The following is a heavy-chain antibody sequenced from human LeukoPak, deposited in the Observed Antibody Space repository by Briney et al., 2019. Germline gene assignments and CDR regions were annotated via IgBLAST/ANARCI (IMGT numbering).Heavy chain of an antibody. V-gene: IGHV3-53*01. CDR2: IYSGGST. Sequence: GGSLRLSCAASGFTFSSSAMSWVRQAPGKELEWVSVIYSGGSTYYADSVKGRFTISRDNSKNTLYLQMNSLRAEDTAVYYCATALYCSSTNCYLDYWGQGTLVTVSS. J-gene: IGHJ4*02. CDR3: ATALYCSSTNCYLDY. CDR1: GFTFSSSA. D-gene: IGHD2-2*01.